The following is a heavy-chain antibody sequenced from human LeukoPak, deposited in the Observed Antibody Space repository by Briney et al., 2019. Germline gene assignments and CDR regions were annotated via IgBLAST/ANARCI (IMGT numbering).Heavy chain of an antibody. CDR3: AREGYYYGSGSYQGDY. Sequence: GASVKVSCKASGYTFTSYGISWVRQAPGQGLEWMGWISAYNGNTNYAQKLQGRVTMTTDTSTSTAYMELRSLRSDDTAVYYCAREGYYYGSGSYQGDYWGQGTLVTVSS. CDR2: ISAYNGNT. V-gene: IGHV1-18*04. D-gene: IGHD3-10*01. J-gene: IGHJ4*02. CDR1: GYTFTSYG.